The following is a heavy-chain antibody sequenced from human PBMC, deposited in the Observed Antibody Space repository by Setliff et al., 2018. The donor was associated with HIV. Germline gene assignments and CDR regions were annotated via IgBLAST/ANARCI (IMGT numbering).Heavy chain of an antibody. CDR1: GDSVSSRSYY. CDR3: ASAGSGTRAPPRY. Sequence: SETLSLTCTVSGDSVSSRSYYWSWIRQPPGKGLEWIGYIYYSGSTNYNPSLKSRVTISVDTSKNHFSLKLRSVTAADTAVYHCASAGSGTRAPPRYWGQGTLVTVSS. V-gene: IGHV4-61*03. J-gene: IGHJ4*02. D-gene: IGHD1-1*01. CDR2: IYYSGST.